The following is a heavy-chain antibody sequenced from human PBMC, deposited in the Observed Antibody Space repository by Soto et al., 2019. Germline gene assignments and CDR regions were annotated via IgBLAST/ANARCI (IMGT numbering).Heavy chain of an antibody. J-gene: IGHJ4*02. V-gene: IGHV3-48*01. CDR1: GFTFSSYN. D-gene: IGHD2-2*01. CDR3: ARDSFSPFDY. Sequence: GSLRLSCAASGFTFSSYNINWVRQAPGKGLEWVSFISSSSDTIHYADSVEGRFTISRDNAKNSLYLQMNSLRADDTAVYYCARDSFSPFDYWGQGTLVTVSS. CDR2: ISSSSDTI.